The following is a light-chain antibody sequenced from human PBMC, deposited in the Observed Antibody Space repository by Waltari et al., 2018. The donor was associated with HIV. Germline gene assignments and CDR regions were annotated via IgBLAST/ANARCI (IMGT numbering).Light chain of an antibody. CDR2: SND. CDR3: ATWDDNLNTYV. CDR1: TSNIGANY. V-gene: IGLV1-47*01. Sequence: QSVLSQPPSMSGDPGQRVTLPCSGNTSNIGANYVYWFQHGPDAAPKLFIFSNDRRPSGVPGRVSGSKAGTSAYLAISGLRPEDEADYFCATWDDNLNTYVFGPGTRLSVL. J-gene: IGLJ1*01.